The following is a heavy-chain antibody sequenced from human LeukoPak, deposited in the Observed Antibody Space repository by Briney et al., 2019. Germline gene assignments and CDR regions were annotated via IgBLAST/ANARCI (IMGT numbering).Heavy chain of an antibody. D-gene: IGHD3-22*01. Sequence: SETLSLTCTVSGYSISSGYYWGWIRQPPGKGLEWIGSIYHSGSTYYNPSLKSRVTISVDTSKNQFSLKLSSVTAADTAVYYCARVISYYDSSGSRAFDIWGQGTMVTVSS. V-gene: IGHV4-38-2*02. J-gene: IGHJ3*02. CDR1: GYSISSGYY. CDR2: IYHSGST. CDR3: ARVISYYDSSGSRAFDI.